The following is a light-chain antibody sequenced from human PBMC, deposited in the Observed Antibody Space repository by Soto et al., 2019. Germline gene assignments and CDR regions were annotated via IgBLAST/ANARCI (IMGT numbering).Light chain of an antibody. CDR2: DAS. CDR3: QQYNSYSWT. Sequence: DIQMTQSPSTLSASVGDRVTITCRASQSISSCLAWYQQKPGKAPKLLIYDASSVESGVPSRFSGSGSGTEFTLTSSILHHDDFATYYWQQYNSYSWTFGQGTKVEIK. J-gene: IGKJ1*01. V-gene: IGKV1-5*01. CDR1: QSISSC.